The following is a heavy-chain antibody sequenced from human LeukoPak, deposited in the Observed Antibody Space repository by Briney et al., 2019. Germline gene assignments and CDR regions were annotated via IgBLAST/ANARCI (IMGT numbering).Heavy chain of an antibody. CDR2: ISGSGGST. V-gene: IGHV3-23*01. D-gene: IGHD3-10*01. CDR3: ARVRRRGTYDAFDF. J-gene: IGHJ3*01. Sequence: PGGSLRLSCAASGFSFSSYAMNWVRQAPGKGLEWVSAISGSGGSTYYADSVKGRFTISRDNSKNTLYLQMNSLRAEDTAVYYCARVRRRGTYDAFDFWGQGSMVTVSS. CDR1: GFSFSSYA.